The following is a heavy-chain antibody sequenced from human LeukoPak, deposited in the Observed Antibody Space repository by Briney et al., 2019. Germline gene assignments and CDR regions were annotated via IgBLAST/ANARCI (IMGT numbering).Heavy chain of an antibody. CDR2: ISSSSSTI. V-gene: IGHV3-48*04. CDR1: GFTFSSYS. D-gene: IGHD2-8*02. CDR3: ARGVPTGVDYFDY. Sequence: PGGSLRLSCAASGFTFSSYSMNWVRQAPGKGLEWVSSISSSSSTIYYADSVKGRFTISRDNAKNSLYLQMNSLRAEDTAVYYCARGVPTGVDYFDYWGQGTLVTVSS. J-gene: IGHJ4*02.